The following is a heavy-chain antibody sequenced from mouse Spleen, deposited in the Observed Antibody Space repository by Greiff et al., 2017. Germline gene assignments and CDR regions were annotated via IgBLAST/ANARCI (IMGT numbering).Heavy chain of an antibody. J-gene: IGHJ4*01. V-gene: IGHV5-4*02. Sequence: EVMLVESGGGLVKPGGSLKLSCAASGFTFSDYYMYWVRQTPEKRLEWVATISDGGSYTYYPDSVKGRFTISRDDAKNNLYLQMSSLKSEDTAMYYCARDGSGNYDMDYWGQGTSVTVSS. D-gene: IGHD1-3*01. CDR1: GFTFSDYY. CDR2: ISDGGSYT. CDR3: ARDGSGNYDMDY.